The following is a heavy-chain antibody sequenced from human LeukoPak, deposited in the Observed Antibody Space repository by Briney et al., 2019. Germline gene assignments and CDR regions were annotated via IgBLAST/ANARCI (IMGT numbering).Heavy chain of an antibody. Sequence: GGSLRLSCAASGFTFSSYAMSWVRQAPGKGLEWVSAISGSGGSTYYADSVKGRSTISRDNSKNTLYLQMNSLRAEDTAVYYCATSIIAVAGGNAFDIWGQGTMVTVSS. CDR1: GFTFSSYA. V-gene: IGHV3-23*01. D-gene: IGHD6-19*01. CDR2: ISGSGGST. J-gene: IGHJ3*02. CDR3: ATSIIAVAGGNAFDI.